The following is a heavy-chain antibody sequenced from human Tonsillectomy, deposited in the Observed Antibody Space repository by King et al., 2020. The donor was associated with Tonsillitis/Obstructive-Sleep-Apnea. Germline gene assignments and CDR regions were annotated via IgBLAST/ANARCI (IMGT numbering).Heavy chain of an antibody. Sequence: VQLVESGGGVVQPGTLLILSCEASGFTFSSYTVHWVRQAPGKGLEWVAVISEDGRIKYNADSVQGRFTISRDNSKSTLYLQMTSLRAEDTAVYYCARGGTQQLVCGYYYFDYWGQGTLVSVSS. J-gene: IGHJ4*02. V-gene: IGHV3-30*04. CDR1: GFTFSSYT. D-gene: IGHD6-13*01. CDR3: ARGGTQQLVCGYYYFDY. CDR2: ISEDGRIK.